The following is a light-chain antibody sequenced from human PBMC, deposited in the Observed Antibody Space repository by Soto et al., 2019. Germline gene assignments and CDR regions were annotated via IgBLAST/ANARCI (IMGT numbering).Light chain of an antibody. V-gene: IGKV1-5*01. CDR3: QQYNSCCA. CDR2: DAS. Sequence: DIQMPQSPSTMSASVGDRLTITCRASQSISSWLAWYQQKPGKAPKLLIYDASSLESGVPSRFSGSGSGTEFTLTISSLQPDDFATYYRQQYNSCCAFGQGTKVDIK. CDR1: QSISSW. J-gene: IGKJ1*01.